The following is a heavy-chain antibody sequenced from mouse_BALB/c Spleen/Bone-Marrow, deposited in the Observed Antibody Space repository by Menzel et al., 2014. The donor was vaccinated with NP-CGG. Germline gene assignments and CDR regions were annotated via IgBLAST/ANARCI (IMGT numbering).Heavy chain of an antibody. CDR2: ISSGGSCT. CDR1: GFTFSNYG. CDR3: ARPMINTYFDH. D-gene: IGHD2-3*01. V-gene: IGHV5-6*01. J-gene: IGHJ2*01. Sequence: EVKLVESGGDLVKPGGSLKLSCAASGFTFSNYGMSWVRQTPDKRLEWVATISSGGSCTYYPDSVKGRFTISRDNAKNTLYLQMSSLKSEDTAMYYCARPMINTYFDHWGQGTTLTVSS.